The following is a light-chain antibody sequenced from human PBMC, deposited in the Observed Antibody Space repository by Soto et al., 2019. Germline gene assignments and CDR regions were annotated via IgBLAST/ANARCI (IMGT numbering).Light chain of an antibody. CDR2: DAS. CDR1: QSIGTN. J-gene: IGKJ2*01. CDR3: QQYYNIPRT. Sequence: DIPMTQSPSSLSASVGDRVTITCRASQSIGTNLNWYHQKPGKAPYLLIYDASGLRSGVPSRFSGSGSGTDFTLTISSLQPEDFATYFCQQYYNIPRTFGQGTKLESK. V-gene: IGKV1-39*01.